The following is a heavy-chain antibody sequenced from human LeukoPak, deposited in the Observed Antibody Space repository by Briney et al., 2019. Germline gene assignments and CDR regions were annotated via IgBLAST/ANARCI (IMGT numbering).Heavy chain of an antibody. Sequence: GGSLRLSCAASGFTFTSYNMNWVRQAPGKGLEWVANIKQDGSEKYYVDSVKGRFTISRDNAKNSLYLQMNSLRAEDTAVYYCASGSGSYWGQGTLVTVSS. CDR2: IKQDGSEK. V-gene: IGHV3-7*01. D-gene: IGHD3-10*01. J-gene: IGHJ4*02. CDR1: GFTFTSYN. CDR3: ASGSGSY.